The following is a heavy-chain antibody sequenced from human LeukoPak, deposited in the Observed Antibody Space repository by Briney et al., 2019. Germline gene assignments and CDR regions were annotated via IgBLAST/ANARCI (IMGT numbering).Heavy chain of an antibody. CDR2: IHAGGDT. CDR1: GFTVSTTY. D-gene: IGHD2-2*01. Sequence: PGGSLRLPCAASGFTVSTTYMSWVRQAPGKGLEWVSVIHAGGDTYYADSVKGRFTISRDSSKNTVDLQMNSLRAEDTAVYYCARSCGSTSCYGDWGQGTLVTVSS. V-gene: IGHV3-53*01. CDR3: ARSCGSTSCYGD. J-gene: IGHJ4*02.